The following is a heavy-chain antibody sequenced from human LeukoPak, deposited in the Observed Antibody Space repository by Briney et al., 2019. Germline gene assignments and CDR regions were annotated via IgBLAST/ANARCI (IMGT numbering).Heavy chain of an antibody. CDR2: IIPIFGTA. J-gene: IGHJ6*03. Sequence: SVKLSCKASGGTFSSYAISWVRQAPGQGLEWMGGIIPIFGTANYAQKFQGRVTITTDESTSTAYMELSSLRSEDTAVYYCARGAVIAAAGRFYYYYMDVWGKGTTVTVSS. CDR3: ARGAVIAAAGRFYYYYMDV. CDR1: GGTFSSYA. D-gene: IGHD6-13*01. V-gene: IGHV1-69*05.